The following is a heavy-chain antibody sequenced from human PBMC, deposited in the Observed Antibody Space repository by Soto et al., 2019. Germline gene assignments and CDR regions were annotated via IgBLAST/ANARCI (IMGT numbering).Heavy chain of an antibody. D-gene: IGHD3-22*01. Sequence: SETLSLTCPVSRGTISSGDYYWSWIRKPPGKGLEWIGYIYYSGSTYYNPSLKSRVTISVDTSKNQFSLKLSSVTAADTAVYYCARVAGYDSSGELDYWGQGTLVTVSS. CDR2: IYYSGST. V-gene: IGHV4-30-4*01. J-gene: IGHJ4*02. CDR3: ARVAGYDSSGELDY. CDR1: RGTISSGDYY.